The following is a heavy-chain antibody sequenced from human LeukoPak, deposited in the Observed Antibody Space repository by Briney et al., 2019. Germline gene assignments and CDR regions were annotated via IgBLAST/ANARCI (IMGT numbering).Heavy chain of an antibody. Sequence: GSLRLSCAASGFTFSSYEMNWVRQPPGKGLEWIGSIDYSGSTHYNPSLRSRVTISVDTSKNQFSLKVNSVTAADTAVYYCARHDHSDFGDPNWFDPWGQGTLFTVSS. CDR3: ARHDHSDFGDPNWFDP. V-gene: IGHV4-39*01. J-gene: IGHJ5*02. CDR2: IDYSGST. D-gene: IGHD4-17*01. CDR1: GFTFSSYE.